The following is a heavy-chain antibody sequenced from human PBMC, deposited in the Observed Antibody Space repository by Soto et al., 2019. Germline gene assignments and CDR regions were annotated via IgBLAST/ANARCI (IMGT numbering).Heavy chain of an antibody. CDR3: AITHQGPHYYYYMDV. CDR2: ISAYNGNT. J-gene: IGHJ6*03. Sequence: GASVKVSCKASGYTFTSYGISWVRQAPGQGLEWMGWISAYNGNTNYAQKLQGRVTMTTDTSTSTAYMELRSLRSDDTAVYYCAITHQGPHYYYYMDVWGKGTTVTVSS. CDR1: GYTFTSYG. V-gene: IGHV1-18*01. D-gene: IGHD2-2*01.